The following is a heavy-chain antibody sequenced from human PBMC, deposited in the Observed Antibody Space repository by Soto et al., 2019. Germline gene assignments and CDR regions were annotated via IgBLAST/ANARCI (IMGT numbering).Heavy chain of an antibody. CDR1: GYTFTSYG. D-gene: IGHD3-3*01. V-gene: IGHV1-18*01. Sequence: ASLKVSCKASGYTFTSYGISWVRQAPGQGLEWMGWISAYNGNTNYAQKLQGRVTMTTDTSTSTAYMELRSLRSDDTAVYYCARDHATEGYYDFWSGYPYLDYWGQGTLVTVSS. CDR2: ISAYNGNT. CDR3: ARDHATEGYYDFWSGYPYLDY. J-gene: IGHJ4*02.